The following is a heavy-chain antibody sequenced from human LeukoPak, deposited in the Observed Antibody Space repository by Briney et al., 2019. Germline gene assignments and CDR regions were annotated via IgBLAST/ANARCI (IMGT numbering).Heavy chain of an antibody. Sequence: GGSLRLSCAASGFTFSSYGMHWVRQAPGKGLEWVAVISYDGSNKYYADSVKGRFTISRDNSKNTLCLQMNSLRAEDTAVYYCAKGGGIAAAGPDSINNYYYYGMDVWGQGTTVTVSS. J-gene: IGHJ6*02. CDR3: AKGGGIAAAGPDSINNYYYYGMDV. D-gene: IGHD6-13*01. CDR1: GFTFSSYG. CDR2: ISYDGSNK. V-gene: IGHV3-30*18.